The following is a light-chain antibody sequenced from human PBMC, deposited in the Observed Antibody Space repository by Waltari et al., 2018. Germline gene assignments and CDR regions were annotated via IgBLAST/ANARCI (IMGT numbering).Light chain of an antibody. V-gene: IGKV3-20*01. CDR2: GAS. CDR3: QHYVRLPVT. Sequence: EIVLTQSPGTLSLSPGERVTLTGRASQSVSRALAWYQQKPGQAPRLLIYGASSRATGIPDRFSGRGSGTDFSLTISRLEPEDFAVYYCQHYVRLPVTFGQGTKVEIK. CDR1: QSVSRA. J-gene: IGKJ1*01.